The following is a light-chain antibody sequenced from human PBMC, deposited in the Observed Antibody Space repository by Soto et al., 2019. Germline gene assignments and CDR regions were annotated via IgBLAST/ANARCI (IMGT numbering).Light chain of an antibody. CDR3: RSYAVTFYV. CDR1: KSDIGVYDF. CDR2: EVV. Sequence: QSVLTQPPSASGSPGQSVTISCTGTKSDIGVYDFVSWYQHHPGKAPRLIIYEVVQRPSGVPDRFSGSKSGNTASLTVYGLQDEDEADYYCRSYAVTFYVFGTGAKVTVL. J-gene: IGLJ1*01. V-gene: IGLV2-8*01.